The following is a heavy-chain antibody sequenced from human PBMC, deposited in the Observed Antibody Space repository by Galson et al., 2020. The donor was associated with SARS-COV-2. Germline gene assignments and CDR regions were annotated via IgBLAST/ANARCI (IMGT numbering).Heavy chain of an antibody. D-gene: IGHD3-10*01. CDR3: ARDLHYGSGSYYKGESTGYYGMDV. CDR1: GFTFSSYA. J-gene: IGHJ6*02. V-gene: IGHV3-30*04. CDR2: ISYDGSNK. Sequence: GESLKISCAASGFTFSSYAMHWVRQDPGKGLEWVAVISYDGSNKYYADSVKGRFTISRDNSKNTLYLQMNSLRAEDTAVYYCARDLHYGSGSYYKGESTGYYGMDVWGQGTTVTVSS.